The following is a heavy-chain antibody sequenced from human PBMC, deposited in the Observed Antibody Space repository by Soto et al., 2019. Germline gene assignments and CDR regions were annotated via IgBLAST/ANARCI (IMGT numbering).Heavy chain of an antibody. V-gene: IGHV4-59*01. CDR3: ARGVRNLAY. Sequence: QVQLQESGPGLVKPSETLSLTCTVSGGSISSYYWTWIRQPPGKGLEWIGYIYYTGSTNYNPSLKSRVTISVDMSKNLFSLKLTSVTAADTAVYYWARGVRNLAYWGQGTLVTVSS. CDR1: GGSISSYY. D-gene: IGHD1-1*01. CDR2: IYYTGST. J-gene: IGHJ4*02.